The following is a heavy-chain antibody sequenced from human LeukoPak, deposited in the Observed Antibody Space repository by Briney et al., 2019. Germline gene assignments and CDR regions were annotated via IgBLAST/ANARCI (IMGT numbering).Heavy chain of an antibody. Sequence: GGSLRLSCAASGFTFSSYAMSWVRQAPGKGLEWVSAISGSGGSTYYADSVKGRFTISRDNSKNTLYLQMNSQRAEDTAVYYCAKVSAEWELHPFDYWGQGTLVTVSS. J-gene: IGHJ4*02. CDR3: AKVSAEWELHPFDY. CDR2: ISGSGGST. D-gene: IGHD1-26*01. V-gene: IGHV3-23*01. CDR1: GFTFSSYA.